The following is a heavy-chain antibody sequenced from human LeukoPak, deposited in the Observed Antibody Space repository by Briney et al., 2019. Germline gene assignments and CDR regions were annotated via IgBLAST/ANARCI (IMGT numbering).Heavy chain of an antibody. D-gene: IGHD3-10*01. V-gene: IGHV4-59*01. CDR1: GGSFSGYY. Sequence: SETLSLTCAVYGGSFSGYYWSWIRQPPGKGLEWIGYIYYSGSTNYNPSLKSRVTISVDTSKNQFSLKLSSVTAADTAVYYCARADYGSGSYFDYWGRGTLVTVSS. CDR3: ARADYGSGSYFDY. J-gene: IGHJ4*02. CDR2: IYYSGST.